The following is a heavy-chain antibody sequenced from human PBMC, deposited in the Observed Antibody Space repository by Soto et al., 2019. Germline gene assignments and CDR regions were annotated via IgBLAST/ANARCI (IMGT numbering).Heavy chain of an antibody. J-gene: IGHJ3*02. CDR2: IIPIFGTA. CDR1: GGTFSSYA. V-gene: IGHV1-69*01. D-gene: IGHD6-13*01. Sequence: QVQLVQSGAEVKKPGSSVKVSCKASGGTFSSYAISWVRQAPGQGLEWMGGIIPIFGTANYAQKFQGRVTITADESTSTAYMELSSLRSEDTAVYYCARRLYSSSWKVGDTGASDIWGQGTMVTVSS. CDR3: ARRLYSSSWKVGDTGASDI.